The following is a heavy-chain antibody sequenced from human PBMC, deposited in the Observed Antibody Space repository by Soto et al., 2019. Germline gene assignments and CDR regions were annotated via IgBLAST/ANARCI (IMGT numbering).Heavy chain of an antibody. D-gene: IGHD1-26*01. V-gene: IGHV3-33*01. CDR3: ARDATRGSYSRFDD. CDR2: IYYDGSNK. J-gene: IGHJ4*02. CDR1: GFTFSNYG. Sequence: QVQLVESGGGVVQPGRSLRLSCAASGFTFSNYGMHWVRQAPGKGLEWVAAIYYDGSNKEYADSVKGRFTISRDNSKNTLFLQVDSVRAEDTAVYYCARDATRGSYSRFDDWGQGNLVTVSS.